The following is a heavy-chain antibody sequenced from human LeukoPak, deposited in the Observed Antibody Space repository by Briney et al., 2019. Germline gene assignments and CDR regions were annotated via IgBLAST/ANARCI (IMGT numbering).Heavy chain of an antibody. CDR2: IYYSGST. V-gene: IGHV4-59*01. CDR3: ARGGTAYYYDSSGTIDY. D-gene: IGHD3-22*01. J-gene: IGHJ4*02. Sequence: SETLSLTCTVSGGSISSYYWSWIRQPPGKGLEWIGYIYYSGSTNYNPSLKSRVTISVDTSKNQFSLKLSSVTAADTAVYHCARGGTAYYYDSSGTIDYWGQGTLVTVSS. CDR1: GGSISSYY.